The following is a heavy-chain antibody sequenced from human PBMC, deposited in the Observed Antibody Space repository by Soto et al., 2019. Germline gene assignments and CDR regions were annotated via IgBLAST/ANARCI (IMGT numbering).Heavy chain of an antibody. CDR1: GFTIKTSG. Sequence: EVQLLESGGGLVQPGGSLRLSCAASGFTIKTSGMSWVRQAPGKGLEWVSVSDDRTYYADSVKGRFTISRDNSKNTLYLQMNSLRAEDTAVYYCAKDPPGGNSRRYYFDYWGQGTLVTVSS. D-gene: IGHD2-21*02. V-gene: IGHV3-23*01. J-gene: IGHJ4*02. CDR2: SDDRT. CDR3: AKDPPGGNSRRYYFDY.